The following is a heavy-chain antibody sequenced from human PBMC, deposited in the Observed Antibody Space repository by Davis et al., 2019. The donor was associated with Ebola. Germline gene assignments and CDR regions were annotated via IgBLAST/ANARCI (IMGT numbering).Heavy chain of an antibody. CDR2: IVPMFGTP. V-gene: IGHV1-69*13. CDR1: AGTFRSYA. J-gene: IGHJ6*04. Sequence: AASVKVSCKVSAGTFRSYALSWVRQAPGQGLEWMGGIVPMFGTPTYARKFQGRVTITADESTRTTYMQLSSLRSEDTAIYYCARTRIEAAIVYIYYGMDAWGEGTTVTVSS. CDR3: ARTRIEAAIVYIYYGMDA. D-gene: IGHD5-12*01.